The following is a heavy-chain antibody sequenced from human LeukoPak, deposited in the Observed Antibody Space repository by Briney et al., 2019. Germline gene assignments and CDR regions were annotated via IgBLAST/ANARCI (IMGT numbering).Heavy chain of an antibody. Sequence: SETLSLTCAVYGGSFSGYYWSGIRQPPGKGLEWIGEINHSGSTNYNPSLKSRVTISVDTSKNQFSLKLSSVTAADTAVYYCARGGPYYDFWSGPPYYYYYYGMDVWGQGTTVTVSS. CDR2: INHSGST. V-gene: IGHV4-34*01. CDR1: GGSFSGYY. D-gene: IGHD3-3*01. CDR3: ARGGPYYDFWSGPPYYYYYYGMDV. J-gene: IGHJ6*02.